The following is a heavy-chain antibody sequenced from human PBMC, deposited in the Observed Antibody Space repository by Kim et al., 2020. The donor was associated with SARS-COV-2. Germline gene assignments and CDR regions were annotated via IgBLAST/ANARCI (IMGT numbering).Heavy chain of an antibody. V-gene: IGHV3-23*01. CDR3: AKLKTSSCYSAMDV. D-gene: IGHD2-2*02. J-gene: IGHJ6*02. Sequence: YADSVKGRFSIARDDSKNELYLQMNSLRAEDTAVYYCAKLKTSSCYSAMDVWGQGTTVTVSS.